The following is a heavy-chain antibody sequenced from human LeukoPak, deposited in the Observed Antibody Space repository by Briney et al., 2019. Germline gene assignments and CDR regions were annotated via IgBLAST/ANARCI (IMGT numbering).Heavy chain of an antibody. Sequence: PGGSLRLSCAASGFTFSSYGMHWVRQAPGKGLEWVAVISYDGSNKYYADSVKGRFTISRDNSKNTLYLQMNSLRAEDTAVYYCAKGGTMVRGVIFNYWGQGTLVTVSS. V-gene: IGHV3-30*18. CDR3: AKGGTMVRGVIFNY. J-gene: IGHJ4*02. CDR1: GFTFSSYG. D-gene: IGHD3-10*01. CDR2: ISYDGSNK.